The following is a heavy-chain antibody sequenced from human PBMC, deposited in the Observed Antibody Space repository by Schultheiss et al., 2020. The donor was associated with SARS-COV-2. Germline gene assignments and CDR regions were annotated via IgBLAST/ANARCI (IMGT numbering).Heavy chain of an antibody. D-gene: IGHD3-22*01. J-gene: IGHJ3*02. V-gene: IGHV4-61*01. CDR2: IYNSGST. CDR1: GYSISSGYY. Sequence: SQTLSLTCAVSGYSISSGYYWSWIRQPPGKGLEWIANIYNSGSTNYNPSLKSRVSISVDTSKNQFFLKLSSVTAADTAVYFCARDGPPYYYDSSGYPLDAFDIWGQGTMVTV. CDR3: ARDGPPYYYDSSGYPLDAFDI.